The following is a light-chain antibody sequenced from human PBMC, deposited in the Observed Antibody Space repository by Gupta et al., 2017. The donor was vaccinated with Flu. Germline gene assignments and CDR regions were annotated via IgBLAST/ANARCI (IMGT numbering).Light chain of an antibody. V-gene: IGLV1-44*01. CDR3: ATWDDSPV. CDR2: SNN. Sequence: ERVTNSCSGRSSNIGSNDVNWYQQLPGTAPKLLIYSNNQRPSGVPDRFSASKSATSASLAISGLQSEDEGFYYCATWDDSPVFGGGTKLTVL. J-gene: IGLJ2*01. CDR1: SSNIGSND.